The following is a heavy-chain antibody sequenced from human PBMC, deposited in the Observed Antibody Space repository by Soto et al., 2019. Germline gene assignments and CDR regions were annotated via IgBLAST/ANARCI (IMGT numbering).Heavy chain of an antibody. CDR3: AREAAIGMKDS. CDR1: GYTFTSYG. D-gene: IGHD6-13*01. Sequence: QGQLVQSVAEVKKPGASVKVSCKASGYTFTSYGISWVRQAPGQGLEWMGWISAYNGKTKYAQKLKGRFTMTTDTSTSTAYMELRSLSSDDTAVYYCAREAAIGMKDSWGQGPMVTVSS. J-gene: IGHJ4*02. CDR2: ISAYNGKT. V-gene: IGHV1-18*01.